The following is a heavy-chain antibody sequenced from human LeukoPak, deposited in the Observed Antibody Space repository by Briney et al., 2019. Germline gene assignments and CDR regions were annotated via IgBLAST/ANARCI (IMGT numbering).Heavy chain of an antibody. Sequence: SETLSLTCTVSGGSISSYYWSWIRQPPGKGLEWIGNIYYSGSTNYNPSLKSRVTISVGTSKNQFSLELRSVTAADTAVYYCASRVVDSRWYFDVWGRGTLITVSS. CDR3: ASRVVDSRWYFDV. V-gene: IGHV4-59*01. CDR2: IYYSGST. J-gene: IGHJ2*01. CDR1: GGSISSYY. D-gene: IGHD2-2*01.